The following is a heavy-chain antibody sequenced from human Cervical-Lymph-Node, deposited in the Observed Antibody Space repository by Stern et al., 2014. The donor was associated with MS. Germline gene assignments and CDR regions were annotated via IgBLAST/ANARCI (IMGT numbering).Heavy chain of an antibody. CDR3: AITDSAWDNPYHFYGMDV. J-gene: IGHJ6*02. CDR2: IIPITGKP. D-gene: IGHD6-19*01. Sequence: VQLVQSGAEVKKPGSSVKVSCKASGGTLNRNAFSWVRQAPGQGLAWMAGIIPITGKPASAQSVQAIVTSTADESTGTAYMELRSLRSEDTAVFYCAITDSAWDNPYHFYGMDVWGQGTTVTVTS. V-gene: IGHV1-69*01. CDR1: GGTLNRNA.